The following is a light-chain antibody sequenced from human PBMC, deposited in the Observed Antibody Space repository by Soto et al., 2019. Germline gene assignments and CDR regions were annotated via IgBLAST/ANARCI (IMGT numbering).Light chain of an antibody. Sequence: EIVLPQSPATLSLSPGERATLSCRASQSVSSYLAWYQQKPGQAPRLLIYDASNRATGIPARFSGSGSGTDFTLTISSLAPEDFAVYYCQQRSNWPKTFGQGTKLEIK. V-gene: IGKV3-11*01. CDR2: DAS. J-gene: IGKJ2*01. CDR3: QQRSNWPKT. CDR1: QSVSSY.